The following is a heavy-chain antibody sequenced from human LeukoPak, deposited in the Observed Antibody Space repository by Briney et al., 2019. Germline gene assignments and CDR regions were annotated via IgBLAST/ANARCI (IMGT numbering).Heavy chain of an antibody. J-gene: IGHJ6*02. CDR3: AKSPGTYSYFYAMDV. Sequence: GGSLRLSCAASGFTFSTYWMSWVRQAPGKGLEWVANIKQDGSEKYYVDSVKGRFTISRDNAKNSLYLQMNSLRAEDTAVYYCAKSPGTYSYFYAMDVWGQGTTVTVSS. CDR2: IKQDGSEK. V-gene: IGHV3-7*01. CDR1: GFTFSTYW. D-gene: IGHD1-26*01.